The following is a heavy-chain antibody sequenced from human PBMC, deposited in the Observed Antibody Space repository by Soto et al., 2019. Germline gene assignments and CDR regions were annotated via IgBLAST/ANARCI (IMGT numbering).Heavy chain of an antibody. J-gene: IGHJ4*02. V-gene: IGHV3-23*01. D-gene: IGHD3-10*01. Sequence: VGSLRLSCGASGVIFTNDGMNWVRQAPGKGLEWVSGISGSGASTCYADSVKGRFSIARGNSNNTRFLQMNSMRAEDTAVYYFAPRGCTQYWGQGPLVT. CDR1: GVIFTNDG. CDR3: APRGCTQY. CDR2: ISGSGAST.